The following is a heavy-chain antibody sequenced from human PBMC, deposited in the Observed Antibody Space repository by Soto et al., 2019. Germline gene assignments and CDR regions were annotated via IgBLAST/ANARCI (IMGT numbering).Heavy chain of an antibody. V-gene: IGHV3-23*01. D-gene: IGHD2-15*01. Sequence: EVQLLESGGGLVQPGGSLRLSCAASGFTFSSYAMSWVRQAPGKGLEWVSAISGSGGSTYYADSVKGRFTISRDNSKNTLYLQMNSLRAEYTAVYYWAKDEKVVAHNWYFDLWGRGTLVTVSS. J-gene: IGHJ2*01. CDR1: GFTFSSYA. CDR3: AKDEKVVAHNWYFDL. CDR2: ISGSGGST.